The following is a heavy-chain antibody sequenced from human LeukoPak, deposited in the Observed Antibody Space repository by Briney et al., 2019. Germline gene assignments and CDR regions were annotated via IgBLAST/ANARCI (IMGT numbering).Heavy chain of an antibody. CDR2: ISSSGSTI. V-gene: IGHV3-48*03. D-gene: IGHD3-3*01. CDR1: GFTFSSYE. Sequence: GGSLRLSCAASGFTFSSYELNWVRQAPGKGLEWVSYISSSGSTIYYADSVKGRFTISRDNAKNSLYLQMNSLRAEDTAVYYCASNDFWSGYYPLDYWGQGILVTVSS. CDR3: ASNDFWSGYYPLDY. J-gene: IGHJ4*02.